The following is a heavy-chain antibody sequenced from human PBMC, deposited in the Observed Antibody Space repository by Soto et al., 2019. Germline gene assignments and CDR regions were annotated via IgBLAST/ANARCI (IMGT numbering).Heavy chain of an antibody. Sequence: EVQLVESGGGLVKPGGSLRLSCAASGFTFSSYSMNWVRQAPGKGLEWVSSISSSSSYIYYADSVKGRFTISRDNAKNSLYLQMSSLRAEDTAVYCCASLVGATKVYYYGMDVWGQGTTVNVSS. J-gene: IGHJ6*02. V-gene: IGHV3-21*01. D-gene: IGHD1-26*01. CDR3: ASLVGATKVYYYGMDV. CDR1: GFTFSSYS. CDR2: ISSSSSYI.